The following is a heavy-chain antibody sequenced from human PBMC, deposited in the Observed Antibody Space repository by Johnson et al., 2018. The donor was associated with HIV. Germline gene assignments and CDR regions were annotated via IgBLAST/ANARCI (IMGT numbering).Heavy chain of an antibody. CDR1: AFTFSNYE. CDR3: AREDPPIIMVRGVIRHDAFDI. J-gene: IGHJ3*02. D-gene: IGHD3-10*01. Sequence: VQLVESGGGLVQPGGSLRLSCAASAFTFSNYEMNWVRQAPGKGLEWVSYISSSGSTIYYADSVKGRFTISRDNSKNTLYLQMKSLRAEATAVYYCAREDPPIIMVRGVIRHDAFDIWGQGTMVTVAS. CDR2: ISSSGSTI. V-gene: IGHV3-48*03.